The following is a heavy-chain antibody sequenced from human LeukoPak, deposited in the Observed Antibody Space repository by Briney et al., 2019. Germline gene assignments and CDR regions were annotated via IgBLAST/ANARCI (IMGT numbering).Heavy chain of an antibody. J-gene: IGHJ3*02. V-gene: IGHV3-64*01. CDR2: ISSNGGTT. CDR3: ASPWDGTMIVVVNDAFDI. Sequence: PGGSLRLSCAASGFTFRSSAMHWVRQAPGSGLEYVSGISSNGGTTDYANSVKGRFTISRDNFKSALYLQMGSLRAEDMAVYYCASPWDGTMIVVVNDAFDIWGQGTMVTVSS. D-gene: IGHD3-22*01. CDR1: GFTFRSSA.